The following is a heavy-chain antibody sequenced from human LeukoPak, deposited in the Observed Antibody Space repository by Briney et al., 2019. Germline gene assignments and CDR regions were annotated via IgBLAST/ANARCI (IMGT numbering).Heavy chain of an antibody. CDR2: ISYDGSNK. D-gene: IGHD2-2*01. J-gene: IGHJ4*02. CDR1: GFTFSDYW. CDR3: AKFPRIFCSSASCYDY. V-gene: IGHV3-30*18. Sequence: GSLGLSCIASGFTFSDYWMHWVRQAPGKGLEWVAVISYDGSNKYYADSVKGRFTISRDNSKNTLYLQMNSLRAEDTAVYYCAKFPRIFCSSASCYDYWGQGTLVTVSS.